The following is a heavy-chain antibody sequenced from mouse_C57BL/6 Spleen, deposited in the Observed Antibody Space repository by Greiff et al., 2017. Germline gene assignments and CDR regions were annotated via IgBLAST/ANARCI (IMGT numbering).Heavy chain of an antibody. CDR1: GYAFSSYW. V-gene: IGHV1-80*01. CDR3: ARRRERYAMDY. J-gene: IGHJ4*01. Sequence: QVQLQQSGAELVKPGASVKISCKASGYAFSSYWMNWVKQRPGKGLEWIGQIYPGDGDTNYNGKFKGKATLTADKSSSTAYMQLSSLTSEDSAVYFCARRRERYAMDYWGQGTSVTVSS. CDR2: IYPGDGDT.